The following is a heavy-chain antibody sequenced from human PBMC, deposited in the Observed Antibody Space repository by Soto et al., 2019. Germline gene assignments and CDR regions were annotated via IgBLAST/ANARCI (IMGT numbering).Heavy chain of an antibody. V-gene: IGHV3-30-3*01. CDR2: ISYDGSNK. Sequence: GGSLRLSCAASGFTFSNYAMHWVRQAPGKGLEWVAVISYDGSNKYYADSVKGRFTISRDNSKNTLYLQMNSLRAEDTAVYYCARDRIVATISFRPYWYFDLWGRGTLVTVSS. J-gene: IGHJ2*01. CDR3: ARDRIVATISFRPYWYFDL. CDR1: GFTFSNYA. D-gene: IGHD5-12*01.